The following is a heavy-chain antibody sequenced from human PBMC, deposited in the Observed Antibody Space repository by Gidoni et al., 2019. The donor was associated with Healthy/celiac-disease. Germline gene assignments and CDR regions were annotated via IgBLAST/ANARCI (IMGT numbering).Heavy chain of an antibody. CDR1: GGSFSGYY. CDR2: INHSGST. J-gene: IGHJ4*02. V-gene: IGHV4-34*01. Sequence: SLTCAVYGGSFSGYYWSWIRQPPGKGLEWIGEINHSGSTNYNPSLKSRVTISVDTSKNQFSLKLSSVTAADTAVYYCARGLRYSYGLGLRGFFDYWGQGTLVTVSS. CDR3: ARGLRYSYGLGLRGFFDY. D-gene: IGHD5-18*01.